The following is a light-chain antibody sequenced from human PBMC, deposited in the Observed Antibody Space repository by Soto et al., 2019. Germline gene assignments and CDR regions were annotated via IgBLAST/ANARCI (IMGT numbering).Light chain of an antibody. CDR3: CSYGGGYTPLV. V-gene: IGLV2-11*01. CDR2: DVS. Sequence: SALTQPRSVSASPGQSVTLSCTGSRSDVGVYNYVSWYQQHPGKAPKLMIYDVSKRPSGVPGRFSGSKSGNTASLTISGLQAEDEADYYCCSYGGGYTPLVFGGGTKL. CDR1: RSDVGVYNY. J-gene: IGLJ2*01.